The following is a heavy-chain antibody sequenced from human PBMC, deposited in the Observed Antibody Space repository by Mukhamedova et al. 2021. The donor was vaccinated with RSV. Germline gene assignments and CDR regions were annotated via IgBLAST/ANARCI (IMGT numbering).Heavy chain of an antibody. Sequence: GYIFDSGTTRYNPSLKSRVTISVDTSNNQFSLNLKSVTAADTAVYYCARLLRGPWNFAYWGQGTLVTVSS. J-gene: IGHJ4*02. D-gene: IGHD3-16*01. CDR2: IFDSGTT. V-gene: IGHV4-61*07. CDR3: ARLLRGPWNFAY.